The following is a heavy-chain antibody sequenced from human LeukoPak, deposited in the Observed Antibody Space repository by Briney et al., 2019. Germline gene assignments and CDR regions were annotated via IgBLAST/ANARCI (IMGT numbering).Heavy chain of an antibody. CDR2: ISAYNGNT. D-gene: IGHD2-2*01. CDR3: ARFIVVVPAASHYYGMDV. V-gene: IGHV1-18*01. J-gene: IGHJ6*02. CDR1: GYTFTSYG. Sequence: ASVKVSCKASGYTFTSYGISWVRQAPGQGLEWMGWISAYNGNTNYAQKLQGRVTMTTDTSTSTAYMELRSLRSDDTAVYYCARFIVVVPAASHYYGMDVWGQGTTVTVSS.